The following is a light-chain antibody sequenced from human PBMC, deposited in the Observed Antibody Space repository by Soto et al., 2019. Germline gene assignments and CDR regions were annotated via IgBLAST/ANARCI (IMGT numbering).Light chain of an antibody. CDR3: QQYNNWPYT. CDR2: GAS. Sequence: EIVMTQSPATLSVSPGERATLSCRASQSVNSNLAWYQQKPGQAPRLLIYGASTMATGIPASFSGSRSGTDFTLTISSPQSEDFADYYCQQYNNWPYTVGQGTKLEIK. CDR1: QSVNSN. J-gene: IGKJ2*01. V-gene: IGKV3-15*01.